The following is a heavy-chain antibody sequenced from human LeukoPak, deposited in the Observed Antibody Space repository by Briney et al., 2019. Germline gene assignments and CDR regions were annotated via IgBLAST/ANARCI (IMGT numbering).Heavy chain of an antibody. CDR1: GGTFSSYA. CDR3: ARGTGWLQRVDAFDI. Sequence: ASVKVSCTASGGTFSSYAISWVRQAPGQGLEWMGGIIPIFGTANYAQKFQGRVTITADESTSTAYMELSSLRSEDTAVYYCARGTGWLQRVDAFDIWGQGTMVTVSS. V-gene: IGHV1-69*13. J-gene: IGHJ3*02. D-gene: IGHD5-24*01. CDR2: IIPIFGTA.